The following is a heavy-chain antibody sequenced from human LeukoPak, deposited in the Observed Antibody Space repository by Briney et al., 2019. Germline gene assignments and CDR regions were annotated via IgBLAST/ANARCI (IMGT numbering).Heavy chain of an antibody. V-gene: IGHV4-31*03. D-gene: IGHD1-26*01. CDR2: IYYSGST. CDR3: ASGGYGSQSSYWFDP. CDR1: GGSISSGGYY. J-gene: IGHJ5*02. Sequence: SETLSLTCTVSGGSISSGGYYWSWIRQHPGNGLEWIGYIYYSGSTYYNPSLKSRVTISVDTSKNQFSLKLSSVTAADTAVYYCASGGYGSQSSYWFDPWGQGTLVTVSS.